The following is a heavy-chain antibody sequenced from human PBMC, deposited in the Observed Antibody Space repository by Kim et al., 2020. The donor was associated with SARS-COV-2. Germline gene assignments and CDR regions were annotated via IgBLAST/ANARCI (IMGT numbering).Heavy chain of an antibody. CDR3: ARAGDYDISGYYGFFHH. D-gene: IGHD3-22*01. J-gene: IGHJ1*01. Sequence: SVKGRFNISRDNAKNTLFLQLNSLGPEDTAVYYCARAGDYDISGYYGFFHHWGRGALVTVSS. V-gene: IGHV3-74*01.